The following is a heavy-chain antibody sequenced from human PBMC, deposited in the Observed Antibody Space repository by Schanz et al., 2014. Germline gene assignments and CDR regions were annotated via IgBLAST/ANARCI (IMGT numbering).Heavy chain of an antibody. D-gene: IGHD2-15*01. CDR2: INPNTGAT. Sequence: QVQLVQSGAEVKKPGASVKVSCKASGYTFTGYYMHWVRQAPGQGLEWMGWINPNTGATDYAQKFQGRVTLTRDTSVSTAYMELTRLTSDDTAVYFCARREVVRGPYGLDVWGQGTTVTVSS. CDR1: GYTFTGYY. V-gene: IGHV1-2*02. J-gene: IGHJ6*02. CDR3: ARREVVRGPYGLDV.